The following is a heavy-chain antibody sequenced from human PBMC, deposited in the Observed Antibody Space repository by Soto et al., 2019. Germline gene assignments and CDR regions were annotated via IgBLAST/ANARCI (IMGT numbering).Heavy chain of an antibody. D-gene: IGHD3-3*01. Sequence: QVHLVESGGGVVQPGRSLRLSCAASGFTFSSFALHWVRQAPGEGLEWVALISHDGRIENYADSVKGRFIISRDNSKNTVYMQMDSLRLEDTGVYYCARDCLPDDFRSGGSWFDPWGQGTQVTVSS. CDR1: GFTFSSFA. V-gene: IGHV3-30-3*01. J-gene: IGHJ5*02. CDR3: ARDCLPDDFRSGGSWFDP. CDR2: ISHDGRIE.